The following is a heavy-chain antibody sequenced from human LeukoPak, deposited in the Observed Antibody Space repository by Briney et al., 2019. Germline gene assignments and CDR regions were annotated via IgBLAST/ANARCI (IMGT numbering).Heavy chain of an antibody. V-gene: IGHV4-39*01. Sequence: SETLSLTCTVSGGSISSSSYYWGWIRQPPGKGLEWIGSIYYSGSTYYNPSLKSRVTISVDTSKNQFSLKLSSVTAADAAVYYCARTSCYYDSSGYCPLFAFDIWGQGTMVTVSS. CDR3: ARTSCYYDSSGYCPLFAFDI. J-gene: IGHJ3*02. CDR2: IYYSGST. CDR1: GGSISSSSYY. D-gene: IGHD3-22*01.